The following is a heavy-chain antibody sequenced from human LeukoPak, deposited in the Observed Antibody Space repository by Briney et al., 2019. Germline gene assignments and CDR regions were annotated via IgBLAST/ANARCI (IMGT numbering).Heavy chain of an antibody. D-gene: IGHD4-17*01. CDR3: VSYDYGVCGDDC. CDR2: ISSNGKTI. V-gene: IGHV3-48*03. CDR1: GFTFSTYE. J-gene: IGHJ4*02. Sequence: PGGSLRLSCAASGFTFSTYEMNWVRQAPGKGLEWISYISSNGKTIYYSDSVKGRFTISRDNAKNSLYLQMNSLRAEDTAVYYCVSYDYGVCGDDCWGQGTLVTVSS.